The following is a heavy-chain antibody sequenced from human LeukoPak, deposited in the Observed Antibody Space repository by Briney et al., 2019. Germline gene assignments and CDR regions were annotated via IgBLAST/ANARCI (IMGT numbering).Heavy chain of an antibody. J-gene: IGHJ3*02. D-gene: IGHD3-22*01. Sequence: SQTLSLTCTVSGGSISSGGYYWSWIRQHPGKGLEWIGYIYYSGSTYYNPSLKGRVTISVDTSKNQFSLKLSSVTAADTAVYYCARDRKYYDSSGQDAFDIWGQGTMVTVSS. CDR2: IYYSGST. CDR1: GGSISSGGYY. V-gene: IGHV4-31*03. CDR3: ARDRKYYDSSGQDAFDI.